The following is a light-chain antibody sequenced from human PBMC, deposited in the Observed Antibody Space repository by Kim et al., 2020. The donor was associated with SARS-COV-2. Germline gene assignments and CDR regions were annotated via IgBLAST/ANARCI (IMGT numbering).Light chain of an antibody. CDR3: KSRDSSGDLRV. CDR2: GKN. CDR1: SLRSYY. J-gene: IGLJ3*02. Sequence: SSELTQDPAVSVALGQTVRITCQGDSLRSYYASWYQQKPGQAPVLVIYGKNNRPAGIPDRFSGSSSGTTASLSNTGAQAEDEADYYCKSRDSSGDLRVFGGGTKLTVL. V-gene: IGLV3-19*01.